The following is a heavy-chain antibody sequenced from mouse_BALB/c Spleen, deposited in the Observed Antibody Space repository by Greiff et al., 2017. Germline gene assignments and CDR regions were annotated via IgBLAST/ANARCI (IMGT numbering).Heavy chain of an antibody. D-gene: IGHD1-1*01. CDR2: INPSTGYT. J-gene: IGHJ2*01. CDR1: GYTFTSYW. V-gene: IGHV1-7*01. Sequence: QVQLQQSGAELAKPGASVKMSCKASGYTFTSYWMHWVKQRPGQGLEWIGYINPSTGYTEYNQKFKDKATLTADKSSSTAYMQLSSLTSEDSAVYYCARNRHTTGVPDYWGQGTTLTVSS. CDR3: ARNRHTTGVPDY.